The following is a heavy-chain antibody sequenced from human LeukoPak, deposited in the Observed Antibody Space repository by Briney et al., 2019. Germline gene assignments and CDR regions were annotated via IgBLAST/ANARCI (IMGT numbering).Heavy chain of an antibody. CDR2: ISSSSSYI. D-gene: IGHD5-12*01. CDR3: AGDDGGYVYFY. J-gene: IGHJ4*02. V-gene: IGHV3-21*01. Sequence: GGSLRLSCAASGFTFSSYSMSWVRQAPGKGLEWVSSISSSSSYIYYADSVKGRFTISRDNAKNSLYLQMNSLRAEDTAVYYCAGDDGGYVYFYWGQGTLVTVSS. CDR1: GFTFSSYS.